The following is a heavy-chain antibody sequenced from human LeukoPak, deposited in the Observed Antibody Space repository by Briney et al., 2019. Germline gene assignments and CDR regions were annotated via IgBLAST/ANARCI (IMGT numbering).Heavy chain of an antibody. CDR1: GGTFCSYV. J-gene: IGHJ3*02. D-gene: IGHD6-13*01. CDR2: IIPMFDTT. V-gene: IGHV1-69*06. Sequence: ASVKVSCKASGGTFCSYVINWVRQAPGQGLEWMGGIIPMFDTTYYAQKFQGRVTITADKSTTTAYMELSSLRSEDTAVYYCARARLAAAATGAFDIWGQGTMVTVSS. CDR3: ARARLAAAATGAFDI.